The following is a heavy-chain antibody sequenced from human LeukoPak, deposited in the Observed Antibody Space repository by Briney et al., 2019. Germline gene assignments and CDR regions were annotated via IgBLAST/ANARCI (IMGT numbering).Heavy chain of an antibody. Sequence: ASVKVSCKASGYTFTSYDINWERQATGQGLEWMGWMNPNSGNTGYAQKFQGRVTMTRNTSISTAYMELSSLRSEDTAVYYCARGFRRVLRYFDWLLRRRNWFDPWGQGTLVTVSS. D-gene: IGHD3-9*01. CDR1: GYTFTSYD. V-gene: IGHV1-8*01. CDR2: MNPNSGNT. J-gene: IGHJ5*02. CDR3: ARGFRRVLRYFDWLLRRRNWFDP.